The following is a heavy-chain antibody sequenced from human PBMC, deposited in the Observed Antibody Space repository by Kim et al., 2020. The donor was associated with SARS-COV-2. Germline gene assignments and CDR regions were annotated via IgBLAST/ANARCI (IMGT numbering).Heavy chain of an antibody. D-gene: IGHD3-22*01. V-gene: IGHV3-23*01. CDR3: ARDYPASGHCDSAGCSFFDY. CDR2: ITADGRT. J-gene: IGHJ4*02. Sequence: GGSLRLSCAASGFTFTGYAMSWVRQAPGKGLEWVSGITADGRTKYADSVKGRFTISRDNSKNTVYLQMISLRAEDTAIYYCARDYPASGHCDSAGCSFFDYWGPGTLVTVSS. CDR1: GFTFTGYA.